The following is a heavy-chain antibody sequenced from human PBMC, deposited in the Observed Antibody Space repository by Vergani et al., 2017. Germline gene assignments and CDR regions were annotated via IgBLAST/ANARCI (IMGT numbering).Heavy chain of an antibody. J-gene: IGHJ4*02. CDR2: ISSSGSTI. Sequence: QVQLVESGGGLVKPGGSLRLSCAASGFTFSDYYMSWIRQAPGKGLEWVSYISSSGSTISYADSVTGRFTISSDNAKNSLYLQMNSLRAEDTAVYYCAIRNPRGYSYGSDYWGQGTLVTVSS. D-gene: IGHD5-18*01. CDR3: AIRNPRGYSYGSDY. CDR1: GFTFSDYY. V-gene: IGHV3-11*01.